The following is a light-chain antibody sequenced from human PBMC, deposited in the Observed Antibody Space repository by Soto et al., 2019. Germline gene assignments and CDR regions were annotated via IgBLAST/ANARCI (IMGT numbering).Light chain of an antibody. Sequence: IVLTQSPGTLSLSPGERATLSCRASQSVGSNLAWYQQKPGQAPRLLVYGASTRASDIEGRFSGSGSGTDFTLTISRLEPEDFAVYYCHRYGGSPPYTFGQGTKVDIK. CDR2: GAS. CDR1: QSVGSN. CDR3: HRYGGSPPYT. V-gene: IGKV3-20*01. J-gene: IGKJ2*01.